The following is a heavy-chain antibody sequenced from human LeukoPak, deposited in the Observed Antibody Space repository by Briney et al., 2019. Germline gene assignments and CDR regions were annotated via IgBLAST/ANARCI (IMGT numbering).Heavy chain of an antibody. J-gene: IGHJ5*02. CDR3: ARDLRGARWAPCWFDP. CDR2: INPSGGST. Sequence: GASVKVSCKASGYTFTSYYMHWVRQAPGQGLEWMGIINPSGGSTSYAQKFQGRVTMTRDTSTSTVYMELSSLRSADTAVYYCARDLRGARWAPCWFDPWGQGTLVTVSS. CDR1: GYTFTSYY. V-gene: IGHV1-46*01. D-gene: IGHD1-26*01.